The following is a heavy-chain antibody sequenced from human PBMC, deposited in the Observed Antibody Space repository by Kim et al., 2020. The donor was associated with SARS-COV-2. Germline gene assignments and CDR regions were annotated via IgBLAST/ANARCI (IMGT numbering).Heavy chain of an antibody. Sequence: GGSLRLSCAASGFTFSSSWMHWVRQAPGKGLVWLSRVNSDGRSKDYADSVKGRFTISRDNAKNTLYLQMSSLSAEDTAVYYCTKSGPTAFEIWGQGTMV. D-gene: IGHD3-3*01. J-gene: IGHJ3*02. V-gene: IGHV3-74*01. CDR1: GFTFSSSW. CDR3: TKSGPTAFEI. CDR2: VNSDGRSK.